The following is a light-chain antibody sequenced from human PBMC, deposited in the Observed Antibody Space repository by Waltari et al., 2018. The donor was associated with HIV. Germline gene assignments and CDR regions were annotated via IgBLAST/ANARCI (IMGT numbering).Light chain of an antibody. J-gene: IGLJ1*01. CDR3: TGWDASLSEYV. Sequence: QSVLTQPPSASGTPGQRVTISCSGSYSNIGSDNVYWYQHLPGTAPKLLIYKNIPRPSGVPDRFSGSKSGASAYLAISGLRSEDEADYYCTGWDASLSEYVFGPGTRVTV. CDR2: KNI. V-gene: IGLV1-47*01. CDR1: YSNIGSDN.